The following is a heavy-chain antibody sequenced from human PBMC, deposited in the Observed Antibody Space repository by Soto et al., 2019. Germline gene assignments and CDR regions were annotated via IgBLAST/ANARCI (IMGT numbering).Heavy chain of an antibody. J-gene: IGHJ4*02. CDR3: ASFGVRQGFDY. V-gene: IGHV4-59*08. CDR2: IYYSGST. CDR1: GGSISSYY. D-gene: IGHD3-10*01. Sequence: SETLSLTCTVSGGSISSYYWSWIRQPPGKGLEWIGYIYYSGSTNYNPSLKSRVTISVDTSKNQFSLKLSSVTAADTAVYYCASFGVRQGFDYWGQGTLVTVS.